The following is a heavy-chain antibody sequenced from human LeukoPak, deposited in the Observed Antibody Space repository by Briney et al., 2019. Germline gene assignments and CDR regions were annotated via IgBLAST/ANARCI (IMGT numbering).Heavy chain of an antibody. CDR2: ISSDGSST. CDR3: ARSLGWYDY. V-gene: IGHV3-74*01. J-gene: IGHJ4*02. Sequence: GGSLRLSCAASGFTLSSYWMHWARQGPGKGLVWVSRISSDGSSTSYADSMKGRFTISRDNAKNTLYLQMSSLRAEDTAVYYCARSLGWYDYWGQGTLVTVSS. CDR1: GFTLSSYW. D-gene: IGHD6-19*01.